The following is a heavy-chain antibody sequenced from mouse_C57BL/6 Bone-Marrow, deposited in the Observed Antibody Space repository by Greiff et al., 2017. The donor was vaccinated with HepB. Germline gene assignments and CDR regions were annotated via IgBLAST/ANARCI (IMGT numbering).Heavy chain of an antibody. D-gene: IGHD2-2*01. CDR1: GYTFTSYW. V-gene: IGHV1-59*01. Sequence: QVQLQQPGAELVRPGTSVKLSCKASGYTFTSYWMHWVKQRPGQGLEWIGVIDPSDSYTNYNQKFKGKATSTVDTSSSTAYMQLSSLTSEDSAVYYCATYYGYVFDYWGQGTTLTVSS. CDR2: IDPSDSYT. J-gene: IGHJ2*01. CDR3: ATYYGYVFDY.